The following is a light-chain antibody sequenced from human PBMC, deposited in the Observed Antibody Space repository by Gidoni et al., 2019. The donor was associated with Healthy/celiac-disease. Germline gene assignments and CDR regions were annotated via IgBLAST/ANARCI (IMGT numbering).Light chain of an antibody. CDR2: DAS. J-gene: IGKJ4*01. CDR3: QQSSNPLT. CDR1: QSVSSY. Sequence: EIVLTQSPATLSLSPGERATLSCRASQSVSSYLAWYQQKPGQAPRLLIYDASNRATGIPARFSGSGSGTDFTLTIRSLEPEDFAGYYGQQSSNPLTFGGGTKVEIK. V-gene: IGKV3-11*01.